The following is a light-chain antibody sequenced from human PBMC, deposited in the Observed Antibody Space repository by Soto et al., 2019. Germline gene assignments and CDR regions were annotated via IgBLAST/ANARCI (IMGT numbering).Light chain of an antibody. CDR1: SSDVGNYNL. CDR2: EVG. V-gene: IGLV2-23*02. Sequence: QSVLTQPASVSGSPGQSITISCTGTSSDVGNYNLVSWFQQHPGKAPKLIIYEVGKRPSGVSNRFSASKSGNTASLTISGLQAEDEADYYCCSYAGTITWVFGGGTKVTVL. CDR3: CSYAGTITWV. J-gene: IGLJ3*02.